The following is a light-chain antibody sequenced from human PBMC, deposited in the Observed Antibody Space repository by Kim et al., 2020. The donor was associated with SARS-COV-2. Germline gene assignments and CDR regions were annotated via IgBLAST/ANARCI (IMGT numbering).Light chain of an antibody. CDR1: SLRSYY. Sequence: SYELTQDPAVSMALGQTVRITCQGDSLRSYYASWYQQKPGQAPVLVIYGKNNRPSGIPDRFSGSSSGNTASLTITGAQAEDEADYYCNSRDSSGNHLVFGGGTQLTVL. CDR2: GKN. CDR3: NSRDSSGNHLV. V-gene: IGLV3-19*01. J-gene: IGLJ3*02.